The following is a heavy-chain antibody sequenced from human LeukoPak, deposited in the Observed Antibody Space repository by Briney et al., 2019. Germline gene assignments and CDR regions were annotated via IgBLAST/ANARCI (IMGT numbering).Heavy chain of an antibody. CDR1: GFTFSSYS. D-gene: IGHD1-26*01. V-gene: IGHV3-48*04. J-gene: IGHJ4*02. Sequence: GGSLRLSCAASGFTFSSYSMNWVRQAPGKGLECVSYISSSTNTIYYADSVKGRFTISRDNAKNSLYLQMNSLRAEDMALYYCAKDDGGSYFHYFDYWGQGTLVTVSS. CDR3: AKDDGGSYFHYFDY. CDR2: ISSSTNTI.